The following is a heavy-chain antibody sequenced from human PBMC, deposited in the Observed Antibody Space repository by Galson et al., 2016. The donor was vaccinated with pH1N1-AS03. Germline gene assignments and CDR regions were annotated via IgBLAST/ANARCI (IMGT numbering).Heavy chain of an antibody. D-gene: IGHD6-13*01. Sequence: ETLSLTCTVSGGSMNDFYWNWIRQPPGKGLEWIGYIFYTGNTKYNPSLKSRLTISVDTSRSQFSLRLSSVTAADTAVYYCARQGGYSSSWYVWGQGTTVTVSS. J-gene: IGHJ6*02. CDR3: ARQGGYSSSWYV. V-gene: IGHV4-59*08. CDR2: IFYTGNT. CDR1: GGSMNDFY.